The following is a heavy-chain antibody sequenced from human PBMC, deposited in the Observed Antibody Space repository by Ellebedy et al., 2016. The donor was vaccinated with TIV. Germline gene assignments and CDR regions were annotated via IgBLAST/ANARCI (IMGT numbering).Heavy chain of an antibody. Sequence: SLKISXAASGFTFDDYAMHWVRQAPGKGLEWVSGISWNSGSIGYADSVKGRFTISRDNSKNTLYLQMNSLRAEDTAVYYCARESGRPLDYWGQGTLVTVSS. J-gene: IGHJ4*02. V-gene: IGHV3-9*01. D-gene: IGHD3-10*01. CDR2: ISWNSGSI. CDR1: GFTFDDYA. CDR3: ARESGRPLDY.